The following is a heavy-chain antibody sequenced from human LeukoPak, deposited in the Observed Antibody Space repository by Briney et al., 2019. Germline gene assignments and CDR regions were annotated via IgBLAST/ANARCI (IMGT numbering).Heavy chain of an antibody. CDR3: ARGLAYYYDSSGYYPLRY. CDR2: INSDGSST. CDR1: GFTFSSYW. Sequence: GGSLRLSCAASGFTFSSYWMHWVHQAPGKGLVWVSRINSDGSSTSYADSVKGRFTISRDNAKNTLYLQMNSLRAEDTAVYYCARGLAYYYDSSGYYPLRYWGQGTLVTVSS. D-gene: IGHD3-22*01. V-gene: IGHV3-74*01. J-gene: IGHJ4*02.